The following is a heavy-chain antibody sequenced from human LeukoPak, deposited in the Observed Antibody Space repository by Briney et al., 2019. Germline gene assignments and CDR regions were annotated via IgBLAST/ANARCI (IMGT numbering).Heavy chain of an antibody. CDR3: AKRVAARSGANDY. D-gene: IGHD6-6*01. Sequence: GGSLRLSCAASGFTFSSYAMSWVRQAPGKGLEWVSSITANGDSTYYADSVEGRFTISRDNSKNTLCLQMNSLRAEDTAVYYCAKRVAARSGANDYWGQGTLVTVSS. J-gene: IGHJ4*02. CDR1: GFTFSSYA. CDR2: ITANGDST. V-gene: IGHV3-23*01.